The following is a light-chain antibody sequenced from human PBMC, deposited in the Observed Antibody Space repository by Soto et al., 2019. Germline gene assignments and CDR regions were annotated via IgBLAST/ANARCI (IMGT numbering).Light chain of an antibody. Sequence: EIVMTQSPATLSVSPGERATLSCRASQSVSSNLAWYQQKAGQAPRLLIYGASTRATGIPARFSGSGSGTEFTLTISSLQSEDFAVYCCQQYNNWPRTFGQGTKVEIK. CDR3: QQYNNWPRT. CDR2: GAS. CDR1: QSVSSN. J-gene: IGKJ1*01. V-gene: IGKV3-15*01.